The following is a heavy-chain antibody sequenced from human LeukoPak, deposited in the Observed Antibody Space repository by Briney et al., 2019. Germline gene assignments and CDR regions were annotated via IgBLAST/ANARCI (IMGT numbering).Heavy chain of an antibody. J-gene: IGHJ3*02. CDR2: IYPGDSDT. D-gene: IGHD3-10*01. V-gene: IGHV5-51*01. CDR3: ARRDITMVRGVINNAFDI. CDR1: AYSFTSYW. Sequence: GESLKISCKGSAYSFTSYWIGWVRQMPGKGLEWMGIIYPGDSDTRYSPSFQGQVTISADKSISTAYLQWSSLKASDTAMYYCARRDITMVRGVINNAFDIWGQGTMVTVSS.